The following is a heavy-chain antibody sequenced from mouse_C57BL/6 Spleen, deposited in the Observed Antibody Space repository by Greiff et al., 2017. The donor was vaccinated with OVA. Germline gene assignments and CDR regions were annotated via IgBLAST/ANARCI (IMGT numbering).Heavy chain of an antibody. CDR2: SDPEDGET. J-gene: IGHJ2*01. Sequence: EVKLVESGAELVKPGASVKLSCTASGFNIKDYYMHWVKQRTEQGLEWIGRSDPEDGETKYAPKFQGKATITADTSSNTAYLQLSSLTSEDTAVYYCARGDGYPGYWGQGTTLTVSS. D-gene: IGHD2-3*01. CDR1: GFNIKDYY. CDR3: ARGDGYPGY. V-gene: IGHV14-2*01.